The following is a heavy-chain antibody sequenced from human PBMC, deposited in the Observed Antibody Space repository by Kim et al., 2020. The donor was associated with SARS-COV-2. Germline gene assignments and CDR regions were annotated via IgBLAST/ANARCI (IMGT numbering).Heavy chain of an antibody. D-gene: IGHD2-2*01. V-gene: IGHV3-48*02. J-gene: IGHJ5*02. Sequence: GGSLRLSCAASGFTFSSYSMNWVRQAPGKGLEWVSYISSSSTIYYADSVKGRFTISRDNAKNSLYLQMNSLRDEDTAVYYCARGWVVPAALAPWGQGTLVTVSS. CDR3: ARGWVVPAALAP. CDR2: ISSSSTI. CDR1: GFTFSSYS.